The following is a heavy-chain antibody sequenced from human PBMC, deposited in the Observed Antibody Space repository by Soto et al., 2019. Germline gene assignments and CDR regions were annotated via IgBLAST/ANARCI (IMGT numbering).Heavy chain of an antibody. CDR3: ARDLWQLVRGLPHYYYGMDV. CDR1: GGSISSYY. Sequence: SETLSPTCTVAGGSISSYYWSWIRQPAGKGLEWIGRIYTSGSTNYNPSLKSRVTMSVDTSKNQFSLKLSSVTAADTAVYYCARDLWQLVRGLPHYYYGMDVWGQGTTVTVSS. V-gene: IGHV4-4*07. CDR2: IYTSGST. D-gene: IGHD6-13*01. J-gene: IGHJ6*02.